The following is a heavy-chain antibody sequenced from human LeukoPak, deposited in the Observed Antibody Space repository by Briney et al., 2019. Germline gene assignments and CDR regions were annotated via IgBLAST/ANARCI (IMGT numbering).Heavy chain of an antibody. Sequence: ASVKVSCKASGYTFTGYYMHWVRQAPGQGLEWMGWINPNSGGTNYAQKFQGRVTMTRDTSISTAYMELSRLRSDDTAVYYCARSVSRQWLVERFDYWGQGTLVTVSS. CDR1: GYTFTGYY. V-gene: IGHV1-2*02. D-gene: IGHD6-19*01. J-gene: IGHJ4*02. CDR2: INPNSGGT. CDR3: ARSVSRQWLVERFDY.